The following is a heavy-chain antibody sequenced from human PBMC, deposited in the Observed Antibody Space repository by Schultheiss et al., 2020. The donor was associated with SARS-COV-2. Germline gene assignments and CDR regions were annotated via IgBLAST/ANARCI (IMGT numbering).Heavy chain of an antibody. D-gene: IGHD4-17*01. V-gene: IGHV4-59*01. J-gene: IGHJ4*02. CDR1: GGSISSYY. Sequence: SETLSLTCTVSGGSISSYYWSWIRQPPGKGLEWIGYIYYSGSTNYNPSLKSRVTISVDTSKNQFSLKLSSVTAADTAVYYCARESFDYGDLDSWGQGTLVTVSS. CDR2: IYYSGST. CDR3: ARESFDYGDLDS.